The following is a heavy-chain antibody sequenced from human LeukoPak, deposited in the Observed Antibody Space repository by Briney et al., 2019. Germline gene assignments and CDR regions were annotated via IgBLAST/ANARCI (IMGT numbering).Heavy chain of an antibody. CDR2: INPNSGGT. J-gene: IGHJ4*02. CDR1: GYTFTGYY. V-gene: IGHV1-2*06. Sequence: ASVKVSCKASGYTFTGYYMHWVRQAPGQGLEWMGRINPNSGGTNYAQKFQGRVTMTRDTSISTAYMELSRLRSDDTAVYYCARDRNGEYVNYFDYWGQGTLVTVSS. D-gene: IGHD4-17*01. CDR3: ARDRNGEYVNYFDY.